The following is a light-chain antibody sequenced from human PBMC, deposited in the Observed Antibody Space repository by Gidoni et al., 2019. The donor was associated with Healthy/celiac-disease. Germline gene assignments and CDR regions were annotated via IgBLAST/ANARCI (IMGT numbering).Light chain of an antibody. CDR1: NIGSKS. Sequence: SYVLTQPPSVSVAPGKTARITWGGNNIGSKSEHWYQLMPGQAPVLVIYYDSDRPSGIPERFSGSNSGNTATLTISRVEAGDEADYYCQVWDSSSDHVVFGGGTKLTVL. V-gene: IGLV3-21*04. CDR2: YDS. J-gene: IGLJ2*01. CDR3: QVWDSSSDHVV.